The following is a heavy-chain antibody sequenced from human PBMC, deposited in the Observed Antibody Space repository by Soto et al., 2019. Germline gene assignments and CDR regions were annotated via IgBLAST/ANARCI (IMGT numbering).Heavy chain of an antibody. V-gene: IGHV4-31*03. CDR3: ARDRYYDSSGYPDAFDI. CDR1: GGSISSGGYY. D-gene: IGHD3-22*01. CDR2: IYYSGST. Sequence: QVQLQESGPGLVKPSQTLSLTCTVSGGSISSGGYYWSWIRQHPGKGLEWIGYIYYSGSTYYNPSLKGRVTISVDTSKNQFSLKLSSVTAADTAVYYCARDRYYDSSGYPDAFDIWGQGTMVTVSS. J-gene: IGHJ3*02.